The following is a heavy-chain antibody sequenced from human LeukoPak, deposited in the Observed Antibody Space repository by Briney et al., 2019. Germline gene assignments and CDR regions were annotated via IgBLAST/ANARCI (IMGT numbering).Heavy chain of an antibody. V-gene: IGHV1-24*01. CDR2: FDPEDGET. D-gene: IGHD3-22*01. CDR3: ATSRARTYYYDSRLLDY. Sequence: ASVKVSCKVSGYTLTELSMHWVRQAPGKGLEWMGGFDPEDGETIYAQKFQGRVTMTEDTSTDTAYMELSSLRSEDTAVYYCATSRARTYYYDSRLLDYWGQGTLVTVSS. J-gene: IGHJ4*02. CDR1: GYTLTELS.